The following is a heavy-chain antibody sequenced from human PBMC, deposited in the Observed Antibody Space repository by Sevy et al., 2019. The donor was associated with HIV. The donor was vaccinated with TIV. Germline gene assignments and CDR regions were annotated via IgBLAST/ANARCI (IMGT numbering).Heavy chain of an antibody. CDR3: TRWKAAQSIFDY. Sequence: GGSLRLSCTASGFTFGDYCMSWVRQAPGKGLEWVAFLKSDVYGGTVDHAASVRGRFVIPRNDSKTIAYLQMNDRKTEDTGIYYCTRWKAAQSIFDYWGQGALVTVSS. V-gene: IGHV3-49*04. CDR1: GFTFGDYC. CDR2: LKSDVYGGTV. D-gene: IGHD6-13*01. J-gene: IGHJ4*02.